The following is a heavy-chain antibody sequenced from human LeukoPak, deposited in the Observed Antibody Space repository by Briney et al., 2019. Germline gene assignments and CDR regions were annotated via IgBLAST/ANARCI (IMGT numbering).Heavy chain of an antibody. CDR3: AITRSDYYDTRGSPA. D-gene: IGHD3-22*01. Sequence: GGSLRLSCAATGFTFSSYTMSWVRQAPGKGLEWASGISGSGISTYYADSVKGRLTISRDNSKNTLYLQMNGLRVEDTAVYYCAITRSDYYDTRGSPAWGQGTLVTVSS. CDR2: ISGSGIST. J-gene: IGHJ4*02. CDR1: GFTFSSYT. V-gene: IGHV3-23*01.